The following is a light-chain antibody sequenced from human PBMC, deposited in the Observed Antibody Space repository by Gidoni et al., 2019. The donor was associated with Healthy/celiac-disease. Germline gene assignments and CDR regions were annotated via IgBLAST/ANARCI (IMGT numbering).Light chain of an antibody. CDR1: QSLLHSNGYNY. CDR3: MQALQTPIT. V-gene: IGKV2-28*01. CDR2: LGS. J-gene: IGKJ5*01. Sequence: DIVMTQSPLSLPVTPGEPASISCRSSQSLLHSNGYNYLDWYLQKPGQSPQLLIYLGSNRASGVPDRVSGSGSGTEFTLKISRVEAEDVGVYYCMQALQTPITFXXXTRLEIK.